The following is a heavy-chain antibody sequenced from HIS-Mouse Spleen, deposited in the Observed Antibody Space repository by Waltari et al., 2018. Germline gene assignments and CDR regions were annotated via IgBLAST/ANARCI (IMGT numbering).Heavy chain of an antibody. J-gene: IGHJ4*02. V-gene: IGHV3-23*01. CDR1: GFTFSSYA. CDR2: IIGSGGRT. Sequence: EVQLLESGGGLVQPGGSLRLSCAASGFTFSSYAMSWVRQAPGKGREWVSAIIGSGGRTYDADSVKGRFTISRDNSKNTLYLQMNSLRAEDTAVYYCAKGGRPYSSSWYDYWGQGTLVTVSS. CDR3: AKGGRPYSSSWYDY. D-gene: IGHD6-13*01.